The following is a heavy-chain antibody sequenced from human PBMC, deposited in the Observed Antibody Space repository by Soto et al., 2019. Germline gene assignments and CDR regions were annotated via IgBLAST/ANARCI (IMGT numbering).Heavy chain of an antibody. J-gene: IGHJ6*02. CDR2: IGTAGDT. Sequence: GGSLRLSCAASGFTFSSYDMHWVRQATGKGLEWVSAIGTAGDTYYPGSVKGRFTISRENAKNSLYLQMNSLRAGDTAVYYCARFKGPPYYYYGMDVWGQGTTVTVS. CDR3: ARFKGPPYYYYGMDV. CDR1: GFTFSSYD. V-gene: IGHV3-13*01.